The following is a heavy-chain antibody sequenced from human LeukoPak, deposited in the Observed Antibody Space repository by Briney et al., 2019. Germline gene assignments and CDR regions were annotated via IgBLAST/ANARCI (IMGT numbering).Heavy chain of an antibody. CDR3: VKDIEAVAGTWWFDP. V-gene: IGHV3-66*01. CDR2: IYSYGNT. J-gene: IGHJ5*02. Sequence: PGGSLRLSCAVSGFTVSSNYMTWVRQAPGKGLEWVSVIYSYGNTYYADSVKGRFTISRDNSKNMLDLQMNSLRAEDTAVYYCVKDIEAVAGTWWFDPWGQGTLVTVSS. CDR1: GFTVSSNY. D-gene: IGHD6-19*01.